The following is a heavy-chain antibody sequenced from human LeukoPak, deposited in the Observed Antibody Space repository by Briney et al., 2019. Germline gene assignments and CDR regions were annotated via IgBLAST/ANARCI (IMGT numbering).Heavy chain of an antibody. CDR2: FDPEDGET. V-gene: IGHV1-24*01. Sequence: ALVKVSCKVSGYTLTELSMHWVRQAPGKGLEWMGGFDPEDGETIYAQKFQGRVTMTEDTSTDTAYMELSSLRSDDTAVYYCARSGSGRYYYMDVWGKGTTVTVSS. D-gene: IGHD3-10*01. J-gene: IGHJ6*03. CDR1: GYTLTELS. CDR3: ARSGSGRYYYMDV.